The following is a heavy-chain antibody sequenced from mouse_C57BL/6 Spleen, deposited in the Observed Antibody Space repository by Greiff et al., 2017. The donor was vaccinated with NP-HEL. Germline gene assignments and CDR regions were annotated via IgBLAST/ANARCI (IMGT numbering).Heavy chain of an antibody. CDR2: IHPNSGST. CDR1: GYTFTSYW. CDR3: AGTDYGSSYDAMDY. Sequence: QVQLQQPGAELVKPGASVKLSCKASGYTFTSYWMHWVKQRPGQGLEWIGMIHPNSGSTNYNEKFKSKATLTVDKSSSTAYMQLSSRTAEDSAVYYCAGTDYGSSYDAMDYWGQGTSVTVSS. J-gene: IGHJ4*01. V-gene: IGHV1-64*01. D-gene: IGHD1-1*01.